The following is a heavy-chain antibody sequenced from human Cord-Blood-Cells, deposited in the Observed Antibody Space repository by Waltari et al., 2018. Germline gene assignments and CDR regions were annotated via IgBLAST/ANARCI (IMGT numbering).Heavy chain of an antibody. Sequence: QVQLQQWGAGLLKPSETLSLTCAVYGGSFSGYYWSWIRQPPGKGLEGIGESKQSARPTCTPSLKSRVTISVDTSKNQFSLKLRSVTAADTAVYYCARGDQNAFDIWGQGTMVTVSS. J-gene: IGHJ3*02. CDR2: SKQSARP. CDR1: GGSFSGYY. V-gene: IGHV4-34*01. CDR3: ARGDQNAFDI.